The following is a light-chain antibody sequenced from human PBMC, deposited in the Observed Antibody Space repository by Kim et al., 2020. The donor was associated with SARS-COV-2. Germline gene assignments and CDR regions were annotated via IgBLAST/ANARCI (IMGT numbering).Light chain of an antibody. Sequence: SPGQRATLSCSASQRVSNHLAWYQQKPGQAPRLLIDETSNRATGIPARFSGSGSGTDFTLTISSLEPEDFAVYYCQHRKNWPPYTFGQGTKLEI. CDR3: QHRKNWPPYT. V-gene: IGKV3-11*01. CDR2: ETS. CDR1: QRVSNH. J-gene: IGKJ2*01.